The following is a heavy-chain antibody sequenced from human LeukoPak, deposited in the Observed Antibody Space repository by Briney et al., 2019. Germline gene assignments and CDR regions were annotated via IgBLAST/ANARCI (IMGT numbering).Heavy chain of an antibody. CDR1: GGSISSRNYY. J-gene: IGHJ4*02. D-gene: IGHD4-17*01. CDR3: ARQKASFYGDSGFYVDY. Sequence: SETLSLTCTVPGGSISSRNYYWGWIRQPPGKGLEWIGSIYFSGSTHYNPSLRSRVTMSVDTPKNQLSLKLKSVTAADTAVYYCARQKASFYGDSGFYVDYGGQGTLVTVSS. V-gene: IGHV4-39*01. CDR2: IYFSGST.